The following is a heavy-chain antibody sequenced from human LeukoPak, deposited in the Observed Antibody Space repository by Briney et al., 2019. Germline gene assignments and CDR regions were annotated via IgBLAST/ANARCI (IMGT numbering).Heavy chain of an antibody. Sequence: IYSGGSTHYADSVKGRFTISRDNSKNTLYLQMNSVRAEDTAVYYCARSGNFSNIYYYYYGMDVWGQGTTVTVSS. CDR2: IYSGGST. D-gene: IGHD3-9*01. J-gene: IGHJ6*02. CDR3: ARSGNFSNIYYYYYGMDV. V-gene: IGHV3-53*01.